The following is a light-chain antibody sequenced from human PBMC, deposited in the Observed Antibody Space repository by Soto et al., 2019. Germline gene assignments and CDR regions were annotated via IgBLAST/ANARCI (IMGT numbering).Light chain of an antibody. CDR2: GIS. CDR1: QAIRND. J-gene: IGKJ2*03. CDR3: LHGDLFPHS. Sequence: IQMTQSPSSLSASVGDTVTITCRASQAIRNDLGWFQQRPGKPPKLLIYGISILQTGVPSRFSGSGSGTDFTLTITAVQPEDFATYYCLHGDLFPHSFGQGTRLEIK. V-gene: IGKV1-6*01.